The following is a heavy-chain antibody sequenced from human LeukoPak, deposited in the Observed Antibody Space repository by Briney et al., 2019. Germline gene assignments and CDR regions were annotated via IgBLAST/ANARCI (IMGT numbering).Heavy chain of an antibody. CDR2: INHSGST. V-gene: IGHV4-34*01. CDR3: ARREYSSSSGAAWFDP. CDR1: GGSFSGYY. D-gene: IGHD6-6*01. Sequence: KPSETLSLTCAVYGGSFSGYYWSWIRQPPGKGLEWIGEINHSGSTNYNPSLKSRVTISVDTSKNQFSLKLSSVTAADTAVYYCARREYSSSSGAAWFDPWGQGTLVTVSS. J-gene: IGHJ5*02.